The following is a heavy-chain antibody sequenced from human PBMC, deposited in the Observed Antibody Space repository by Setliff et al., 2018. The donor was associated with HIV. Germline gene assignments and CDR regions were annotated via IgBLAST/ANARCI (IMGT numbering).Heavy chain of an antibody. Sequence: LRLSCAAAGFDFSNYWIHWVRQVAGKGLVWVSHIDTDGSRTAFADSVKGRFTISRDNTKNTVYLQMDSLRAEDTAVYYCARAAYCNGLDVWGQGTTVTVSS. D-gene: IGHD2-15*01. J-gene: IGHJ6*02. CDR2: IDTDGSRT. CDR3: ARAAYCNGLDV. CDR1: GFDFSNYW. V-gene: IGHV3-74*01.